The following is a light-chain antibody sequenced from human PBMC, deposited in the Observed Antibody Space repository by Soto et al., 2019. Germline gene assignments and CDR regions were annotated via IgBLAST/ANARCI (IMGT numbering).Light chain of an antibody. J-gene: IGLJ2*01. CDR1: SSDVGGYNY. CDR3: SSYRSFSTLGV. CDR2: DVS. V-gene: IGLV2-14*03. Sequence: QSALTQPASVSGSPGQSITISCTGTSSDVGGYNYVSWYQQHPGKAPKLMIYDVSNRPSGVSNRFSGSKSGNTASLTISGLQAEDEAAYYCSSYRSFSTLGVFGGGTKLTVL.